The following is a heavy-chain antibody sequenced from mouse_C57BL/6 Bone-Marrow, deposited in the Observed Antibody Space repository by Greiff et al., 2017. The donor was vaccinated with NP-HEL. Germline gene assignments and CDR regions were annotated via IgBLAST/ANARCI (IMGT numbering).Heavy chain of an antibody. V-gene: IGHV5-9-1*02. CDR3: TRPTIVPAWFAY. CDR2: ISSGGDYI. CDR1: GFTFSSYA. Sequence: EVQRVESGEGLVKPGGSLKLSCAASGFTFSSYAMSWVRQTPEKRLEWVAYISSGGDYIYYADTVKGRFTISRDNARNTLYLQMSSLKSEDTAMYYCTRPTIVPAWFAYWGQGTLVTVSA. J-gene: IGHJ3*01. D-gene: IGHD2-5*01.